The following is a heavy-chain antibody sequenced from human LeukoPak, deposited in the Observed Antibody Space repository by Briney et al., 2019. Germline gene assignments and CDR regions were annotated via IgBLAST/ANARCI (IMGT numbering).Heavy chain of an antibody. CDR3: ARDSVARYDILTGYYGADAFDI. D-gene: IGHD3-9*01. V-gene: IGHV1-2*02. J-gene: IGHJ3*02. Sequence: ASVKVSCKASGGTFSSYAISWVRQAPGQGLEWMGWINPNSGGTNYAQKFQGRVTMTRDTSISTAYMELSRLRSDDTAVYYCARDSVARYDILTGYYGADAFDIWGQGTMVTVSS. CDR2: INPNSGGT. CDR1: GGTFSSYA.